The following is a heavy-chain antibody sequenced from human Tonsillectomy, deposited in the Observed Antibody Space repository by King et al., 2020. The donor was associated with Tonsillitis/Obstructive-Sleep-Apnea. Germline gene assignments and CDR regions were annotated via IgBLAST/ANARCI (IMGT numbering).Heavy chain of an antibody. V-gene: IGHV3-48*02. D-gene: IGHD6-13*01. CDR1: GFTFSSYS. CDR2: ISSSSSTI. Sequence: VQLVESGGGLVQPGGSLRLSCAASGFTFSSYSMNWVRQAPGKGLEWVSYISSSSSTIYYADSVKGRFTISRDNAKNSLYLQMNILRDEDTAVYYCAREEWAAAGHYYFDYWGQGTLVTVSS. CDR3: AREEWAAAGHYYFDY. J-gene: IGHJ4*02.